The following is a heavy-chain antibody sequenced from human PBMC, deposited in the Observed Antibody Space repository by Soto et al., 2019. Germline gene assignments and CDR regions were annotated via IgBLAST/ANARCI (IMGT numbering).Heavy chain of an antibody. Sequence: QLQLQESGPGLVKPSETLSLTCTVSGGSISSSSYYWGWIRQPPGKGLEWIGSIYYSGSTYYNPSLRSRVTLSVDTSKNQFSLKLSSVAAADTAVYYSARTRSVGFGELLYLYYFAYWGQRTPVTVSS. J-gene: IGHJ4*02. CDR1: GGSISSSSYY. CDR3: ARTRSVGFGELLYLYYFAY. CDR2: IYYSGST. V-gene: IGHV4-39*01. D-gene: IGHD3-10*01.